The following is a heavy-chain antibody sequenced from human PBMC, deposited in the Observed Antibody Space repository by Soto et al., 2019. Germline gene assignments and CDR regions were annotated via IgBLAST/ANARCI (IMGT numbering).Heavy chain of an antibody. CDR3: ARNVGRGWYDY. Sequence: VASVKVSCKASGYTFTSYGISWVRQAPGQGLEWVGWISAYNGNTNYAQKFQGRVNINRDTSASTAYLELRSLRSEDAAVYYCARNVGRGWYDYWGQGTLVTVAS. J-gene: IGHJ4*02. D-gene: IGHD6-19*01. CDR2: ISAYNGNT. V-gene: IGHV1-18*01. CDR1: GYTFTSYG.